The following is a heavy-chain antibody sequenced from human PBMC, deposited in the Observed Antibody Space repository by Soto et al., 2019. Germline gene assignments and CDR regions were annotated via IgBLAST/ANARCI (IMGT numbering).Heavy chain of an antibody. J-gene: IGHJ5*02. CDR3: ARDLEVVAASSSWFDP. D-gene: IGHD2-15*01. CDR2: ISAYNGNT. Sequence: GASVKVSCKASGYTFTSYCISWVRQAPGQGLEWMGWISAYNGNTNYAQKLQGRVTMTTDTSTSTAYMELRSLRSDDTAVYYCARDLEVVAASSSWFDPWGQGTLVTVSS. V-gene: IGHV1-18*04. CDR1: GYTFTSYC.